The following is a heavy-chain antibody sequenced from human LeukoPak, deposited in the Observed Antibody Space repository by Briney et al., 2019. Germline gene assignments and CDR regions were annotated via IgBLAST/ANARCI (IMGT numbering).Heavy chain of an antibody. Sequence: GASVKVSCKTSGYSFTDYDIHWVRQATGQGLEWMGWMNPKTDNTEYAQKFQGRVTLTWTTSISTAYMELSSLRSEDTAVYYCASVRGDSDYWGQGTLVTVSS. CDR2: MNPKTDNT. J-gene: IGHJ4*02. CDR1: GYSFTDYD. CDR3: ASVRGDSDY. V-gene: IGHV1-8*01. D-gene: IGHD3-10*01.